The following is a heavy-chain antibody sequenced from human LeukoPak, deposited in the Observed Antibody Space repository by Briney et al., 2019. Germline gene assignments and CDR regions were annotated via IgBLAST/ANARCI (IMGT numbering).Heavy chain of an antibody. V-gene: IGHV3-48*04. D-gene: IGHD6-19*01. Sequence: GGALSLSCAAPGFNFSSLIMGWVRQAPGKGLGWVAYISSDSSKKFYAEYVKCRFSTSRDNTKNSVYLQMNSLRTEDTAVYYCAKIKSDSIGWYEFDGWGQGTLVTVSS. J-gene: IGHJ4*02. CDR1: GFNFSSLI. CDR3: AKIKSDSIGWYEFDG. CDR2: ISSDSSKK.